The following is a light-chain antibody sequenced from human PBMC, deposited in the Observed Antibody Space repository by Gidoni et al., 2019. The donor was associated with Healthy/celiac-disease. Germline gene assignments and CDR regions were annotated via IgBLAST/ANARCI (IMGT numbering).Light chain of an antibody. CDR2: AAS. J-gene: IGKJ5*01. CDR3: QQSYSTPPIT. CDR1: QSISSY. V-gene: IGKV1-39*01. Sequence: DIQMTQYPSSLSASVGDRVTITCRASQSISSYLNWYQQKPGKAPKLLIYAASSLQSGVPSRFSGSGSGTDFTLTISILQPEDFATYYCQQSYSTPPITFGQGTRLEIK.